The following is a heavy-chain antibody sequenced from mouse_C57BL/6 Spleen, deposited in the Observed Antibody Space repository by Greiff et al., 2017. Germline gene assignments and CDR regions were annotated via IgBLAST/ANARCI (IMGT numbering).Heavy chain of an antibody. CDR1: GFTFSDFY. CDR3: ARDAGGNFDY. J-gene: IGHJ2*01. CDR2: SRNKANDYTT. Sequence: EVQGVESGGGLVQSGRSLRLSCATSGFTFSDFYMEWVRQAPGKGLEWIAASRNKANDYTTEYSASGKGRFIVSRDTSQSILYLQMNALRAEDTAIYYCARDAGGNFDYWGQGTTLTVSS. V-gene: IGHV7-1*01.